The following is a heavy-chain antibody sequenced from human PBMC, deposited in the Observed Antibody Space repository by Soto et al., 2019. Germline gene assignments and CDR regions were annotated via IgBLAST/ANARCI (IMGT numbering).Heavy chain of an antibody. CDR2: VYYTGST. D-gene: IGHD6-19*01. V-gene: IGHV4-59*01. Sequence: SETLSLTCSVCGGSISGSYWSWIRQSPGKGLEWLGYVYYTGSTNYSPSLRSRVSISVDTSKNGFSLRLSSVTAADTAVYFCARSVAVPGAHIDYWGQGTQVTVSS. J-gene: IGHJ4*02. CDR1: GGSISGSY. CDR3: ARSVAVPGAHIDY.